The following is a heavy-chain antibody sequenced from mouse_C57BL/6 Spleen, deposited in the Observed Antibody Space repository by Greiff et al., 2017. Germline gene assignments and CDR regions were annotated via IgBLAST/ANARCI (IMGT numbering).Heavy chain of an antibody. CDR3: ARGDDYDGRSLYYYAMDY. Sequence: VQLQQSGAELVKPGASVKLSCKASGYTFTSYWMHWVKQRPGQGLEWIGMIHPNSGSTNYNEKFKSKATLTVDKSSSTAYMQLSSLTSEDSAVYYCARGDDYDGRSLYYYAMDYWGQGASVTVSA. CDR2: IHPNSGST. V-gene: IGHV1-64*01. J-gene: IGHJ4*01. D-gene: IGHD2-4*01. CDR1: GYTFTSYW.